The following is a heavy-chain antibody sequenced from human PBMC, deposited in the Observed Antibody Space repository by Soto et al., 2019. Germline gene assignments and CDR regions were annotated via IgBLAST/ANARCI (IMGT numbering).Heavy chain of an antibody. D-gene: IGHD1-20*01. J-gene: IGHJ4*02. CDR2: IYYSGST. CDR3: ATQIGITGTNDY. CDR1: GGSISSGGYY. Sequence: SETLSLTCTVSGGSISSGGYYWSWIRQHPGKGLEWIGYIYYSGSTYYNPSLKSRVTISVDTSKNQFSLKLSSVTAADTAVYYCATQIGITGTNDYWGQGTLVTVSS. V-gene: IGHV4-31*03.